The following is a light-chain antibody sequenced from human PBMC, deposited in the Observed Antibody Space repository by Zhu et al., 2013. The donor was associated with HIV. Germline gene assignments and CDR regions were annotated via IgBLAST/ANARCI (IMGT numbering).Light chain of an antibody. CDR2: GAS. V-gene: IGKV3-15*01. CDR3: QQYNNWPMCS. J-gene: IGKJ2*04. Sequence: EKVMTQSPATLSVSPGESATLSCRASQSVASQLAWYQQKPGQAPRLLIYGASTRAPGVPARFSGSGSGTEFTLTISSLQSEDFAVYYCQQYNNWPMCSFGQGTKLEI. CDR1: QSVASQ.